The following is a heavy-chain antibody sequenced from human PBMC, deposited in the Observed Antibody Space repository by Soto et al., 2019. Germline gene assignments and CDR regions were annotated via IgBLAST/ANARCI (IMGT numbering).Heavy chain of an antibody. V-gene: IGHV3-23*01. D-gene: IGHD6-13*01. CDR2: FSGPGGGT. CDR3: ARAHVGSRWGYFDY. CDR1: GFTFSRYA. Sequence: GGSLRLSCAASGFTFSRYAMSWVRQAPGKGLEWVSTFSGPGGGTYYADSVKGRFTISRDNAKNSLFLQMNSLRVEDTAVYYCARAHVGSRWGYFDYWGQGSQVTVSS. J-gene: IGHJ4*02.